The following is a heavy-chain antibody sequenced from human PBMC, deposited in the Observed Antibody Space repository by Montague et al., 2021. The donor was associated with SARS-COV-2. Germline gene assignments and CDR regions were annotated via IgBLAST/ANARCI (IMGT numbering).Heavy chain of an antibody. CDR1: DGSFSNYS. CDR2: INHRGST. CDR3: ARGRQHINMVVVVVTGGEYYFDF. D-gene: IGHD3-22*01. J-gene: IGHJ4*02. Sequence: SETLSLTCAVYDGSFSNYSWNWIRQPPGQGLEWIGGINHRGSTNYNPSLKSQVTISVDTSKNQFSLKMTSVTAADTAVYYCARGRQHINMVVVVVTGGEYYFDFWGQGTLVAVSS. V-gene: IGHV4-34*01.